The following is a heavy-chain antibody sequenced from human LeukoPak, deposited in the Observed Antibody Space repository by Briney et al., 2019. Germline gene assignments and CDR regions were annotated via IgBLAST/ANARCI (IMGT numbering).Heavy chain of an antibody. D-gene: IGHD4-17*01. J-gene: IGHJ6*03. CDR1: GGSFSGYY. V-gene: IGHV4-34*01. Sequence: SETLSLTCAVYGGSFSGYYWSWIRQPPGKGLEWIGEINHSGSTNYNPSLKSRVTISVDTSKNQFSLKLSSVTAADTAVYYCASARTSTVTDYYYYYMDVWGKGTTVTVSS. CDR3: ASARTSTVTDYYYYYMDV. CDR2: INHSGST.